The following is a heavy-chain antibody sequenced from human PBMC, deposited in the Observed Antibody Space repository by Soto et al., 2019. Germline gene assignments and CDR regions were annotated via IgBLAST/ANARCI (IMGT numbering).Heavy chain of an antibody. CDR3: ARMSKRYYGMDV. J-gene: IGHJ6*02. CDR1: GFTFSSYE. V-gene: IGHV3-48*03. Sequence: ESGGGLVQSGGSLRLSCAASGFTFSSYEMNWVRQAPGKGLEWVSYISSSGSMKYYADSVRGRFTMSRDNAKNSLYLQMKSLRAEDTALYYCARMSKRYYGMDVWGQGTTVTVSS. CDR2: ISSSGSMK.